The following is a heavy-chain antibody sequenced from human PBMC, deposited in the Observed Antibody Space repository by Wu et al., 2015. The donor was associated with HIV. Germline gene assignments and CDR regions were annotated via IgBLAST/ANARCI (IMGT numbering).Heavy chain of an antibody. D-gene: IGHD1-26*01. J-gene: IGHJ6*03. CDR3: ARTGPSGVGAHDHPDYYYMDV. Sequence: QVQLVQSGAEVKKPGSSVKVSCKASGGTFSSYAITWVRQAPGQGLEWLGGIIPIFGTANYAQKFQGRVTMTGDTSTSTVYMELSSLRSEDTAVYYCARTGPSGVGAHDHPDYYYMDVVGTKGPRSTRLL. V-gene: IGHV1-69*14. CDR2: IIPIFGTA. CDR1: GGTFSSYA.